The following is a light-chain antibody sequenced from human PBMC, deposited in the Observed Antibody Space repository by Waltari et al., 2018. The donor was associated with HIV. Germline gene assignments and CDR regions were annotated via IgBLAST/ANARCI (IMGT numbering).Light chain of an antibody. J-gene: IGLJ3*02. Sequence: QPVLTQPPSASASLGASVTLTCTLSSGYSNYKVDWYQQRPGKGPRFVMRVGTGGIVGSKGDGSPDRFSVLGSGLNRYLTIKNIQEEDESDYHCGADHGSGSNFVRVFGGGTKLTV. CDR1: SGYSNYK. CDR2: VGTGGIVG. CDR3: GADHGSGSNFVRV. V-gene: IGLV9-49*01.